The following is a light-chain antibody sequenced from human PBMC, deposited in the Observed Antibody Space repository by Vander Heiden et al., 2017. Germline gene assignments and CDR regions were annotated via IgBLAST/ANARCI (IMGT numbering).Light chain of an antibody. V-gene: IGLV1-44*01. J-gene: IGLJ2*01. CDR3: AAWDDSLNGPV. CDR2: NNN. CDR1: SSNIGSNT. Sequence: QSVLTHPPSASGTPGQRVTISCSGSSSNIGSNTVNWYQQLPGTAPKLLIYNNNQRPSGVPDRFSGSKSGTSASLAISGLQSEDEADYYCAAWDDSLNGPVFGGGTKLTVL.